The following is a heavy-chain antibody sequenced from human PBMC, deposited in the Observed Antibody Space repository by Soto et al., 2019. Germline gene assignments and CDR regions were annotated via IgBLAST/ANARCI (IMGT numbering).Heavy chain of an antibody. CDR1: GYTFTSYG. V-gene: IGHV1-18*04. D-gene: IGHD5-18*01. CDR3: ARDPPRRYSYGQGLDY. CDR2: ISTYNGNT. J-gene: IGHJ4*02. Sequence: HVQLVQSGAEVKKPGASVKVSCEASGYTFTSYGISWVRQAPGQGLEWMGWISTYNGNTNYAQKLQGRVTMTTDTSTSTAYMEVRSLRYDDTAVYYCARDPPRRYSYGQGLDYWGQGTLVTVSS.